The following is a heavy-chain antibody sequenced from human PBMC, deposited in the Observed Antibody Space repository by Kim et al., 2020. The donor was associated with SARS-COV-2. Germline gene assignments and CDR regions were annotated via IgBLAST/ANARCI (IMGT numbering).Heavy chain of an antibody. J-gene: IGHJ1*01. CDR1: GGSISSSGYL. D-gene: IGHD3-3*01. CDR2: VSYSGAT. CDR3: ARYSNYDWLLRH. V-gene: IGHV4-39*07. Sequence: SETLSLTCTVTGGSISSSGYLWAWIRQSPGMGLEWLASVSYSGATYYNPSLQSRGTISKDTSKNQFFLKVKSVTAADTAMYYCARYSNYDWLLRHWGQGT.